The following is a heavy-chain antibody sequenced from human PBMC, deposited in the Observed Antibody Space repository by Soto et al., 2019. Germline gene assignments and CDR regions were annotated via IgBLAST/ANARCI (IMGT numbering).Heavy chain of an antibody. CDR2: INPSGGST. CDR1: GYTFTSYY. Sequence: ASVKVSCKASGYTFTSYYMHWVRRAPGQGLEWMGIINPSGGSTSYAQKFQGRVTMTRDTSTSTVYMELSSLRSEDTAVYYCSRILTGWAPYDAFDLWGQGTMVTVSS. V-gene: IGHV1-46*03. J-gene: IGHJ3*01. CDR3: SRILTGWAPYDAFDL. D-gene: IGHD3-9*01.